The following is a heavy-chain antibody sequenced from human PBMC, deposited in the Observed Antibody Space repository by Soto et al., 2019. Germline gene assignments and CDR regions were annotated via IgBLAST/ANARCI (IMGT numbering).Heavy chain of an antibody. J-gene: IGHJ6*02. D-gene: IGHD3-10*01. V-gene: IGHV4-31*01. CDR3: ARCRSYSHRYGMDG. CDR1: GGSISSGGYY. CDR2: IYYSGST. Sequence: QVHLQESGPGLVKPSQTLSLTCTVSGGSISSGGYYWSWLRQHPGKGLEWIGYIYYSGSTYYNPSLKSLVTISVDTSKNQFSLKLSSVTAADTAVYYCARCRSYSHRYGMDGWGQGTTVTVSS.